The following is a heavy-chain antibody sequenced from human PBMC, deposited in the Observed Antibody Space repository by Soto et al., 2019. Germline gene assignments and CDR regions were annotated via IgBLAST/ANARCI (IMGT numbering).Heavy chain of an antibody. D-gene: IGHD2-2*01. V-gene: IGHV3-23*01. CDR1: GFTFSSYA. J-gene: IGHJ5*02. CDR3: ARSFCSSTSCLFDWFDP. CDR2: ISGSGGST. Sequence: GGSLRLSCAASGFTFSSYAMSWVRQAPGKGLEWVSAISGSGGSTYYADSVKGRFTISRDNSKNTLYLQMNSLRSEDTAVYYCARSFCSSTSCLFDWFDPWGQGTLVTVSS.